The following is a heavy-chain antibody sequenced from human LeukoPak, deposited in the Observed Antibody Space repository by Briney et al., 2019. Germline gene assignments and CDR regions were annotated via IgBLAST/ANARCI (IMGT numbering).Heavy chain of an antibody. CDR3: AMGIAAAGNFDY. V-gene: IGHV3-21*01. Sequence: PGGSLRLSCAASGFTFSSYSINWVRQAPGKGLEWVSSISSSSSYIYYADSVKGRFTISRDNAKNSLSLQMNSMRAEDTAVYYCAMGIAAAGNFDYWGQGTLVTVSS. CDR1: GFTFSSYS. CDR2: ISSSSSYI. D-gene: IGHD6-13*01. J-gene: IGHJ4*02.